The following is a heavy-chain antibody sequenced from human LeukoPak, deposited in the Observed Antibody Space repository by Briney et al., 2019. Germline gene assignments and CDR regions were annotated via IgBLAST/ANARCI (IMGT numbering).Heavy chain of an antibody. V-gene: IGHV4-34*01. D-gene: IGHD1-26*01. J-gene: IGHJ4*02. Sequence: SETLSLTCAFYGGSFSGYYWSWIRQPPGKGLEWIGEINHSGGTKYNPSLKSRVTISLDTSKNQFSLKLSSVTAADTAMYYCARGGLKWELLPARARKSYYFDYWGQGTLVTVSS. CDR3: ARGGLKWELLPARARKSYYFDY. CDR1: GGSFSGYY. CDR2: INHSGGT.